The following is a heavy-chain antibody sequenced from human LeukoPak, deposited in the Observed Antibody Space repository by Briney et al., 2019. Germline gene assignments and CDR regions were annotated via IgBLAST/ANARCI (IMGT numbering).Heavy chain of an antibody. V-gene: IGHV4-59*01. D-gene: IGHD1-1*01. CDR3: ARVGGTNYYYYGMDV. CDR1: GGSISSYY. J-gene: IGHJ6*02. Sequence: SETLSLTCTVSGGSISSYYWSWIRQPPGKGLEWIGYIYDSGSTNYNPSLKSRVTISVDTSKNQFSLKLSSVTAADTAVYYCARVGGTNYYYYGMDVWGQGTTVTVSS. CDR2: IYDSGST.